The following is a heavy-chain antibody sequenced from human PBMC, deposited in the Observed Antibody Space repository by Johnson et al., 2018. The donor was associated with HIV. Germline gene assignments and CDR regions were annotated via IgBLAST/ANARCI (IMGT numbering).Heavy chain of an antibody. V-gene: IGHV3-33*06. J-gene: IGHJ3*02. CDR1: GFTFSNHH. CDR3: VKGVVGAEDVFDI. Sequence: QMQLVESGGGLVQPGGSLRLSCAVSGFTFSNHHMTWVRQAPGKGLEWVAVIGYDGSNKYYADSVKGRFTISRDNSKNTLYLQMNSLRAEDTAVYYCVKGVVGAEDVFDIWGQGTMVTVSS. CDR2: IGYDGSNK. D-gene: IGHD1-26*01.